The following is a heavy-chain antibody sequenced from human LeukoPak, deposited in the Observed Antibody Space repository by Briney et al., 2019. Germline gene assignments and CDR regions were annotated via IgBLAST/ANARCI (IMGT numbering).Heavy chain of an antibody. D-gene: IGHD2-8*01. CDR2: INHSGST. CDR3: ARMANFDY. Sequence: SETLSLTCAVYGGSFSGYYWSWIRQPPGKGLEWIGEINHSGSTNYNPSLKSRVTISVDTSKNQFSLKLSSVTAADTAVYYCARMANFDYWGQGTVVTVSS. CDR1: GGSFSGYY. V-gene: IGHV4-34*01. J-gene: IGHJ4*02.